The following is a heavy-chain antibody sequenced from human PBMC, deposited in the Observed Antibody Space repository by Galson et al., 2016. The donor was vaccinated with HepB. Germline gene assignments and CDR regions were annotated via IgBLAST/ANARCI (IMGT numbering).Heavy chain of an antibody. CDR3: ARDRYAAAGTEVHSFDY. V-gene: IGHV3-7*01. CDR1: GFIFSSYW. D-gene: IGHD6-13*01. CDR2: IKQEGSEK. J-gene: IGHJ4*02. Sequence: SLRLSCAGSGFIFSSYWMSWVRQAPGKGLEWVANIKQEGSEKFYVDSLKGRLTISRDNAKDSLYLQLNSLRAEDTAVYYCARDRYAAAGTEVHSFDYWGQGTPVIVSS.